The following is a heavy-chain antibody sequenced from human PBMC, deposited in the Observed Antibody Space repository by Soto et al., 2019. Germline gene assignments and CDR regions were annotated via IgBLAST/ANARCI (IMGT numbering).Heavy chain of an antibody. CDR3: ARDYDFIVYGTGAFYFVY. CDR1: GYTFTSYG. CDR2: ISAYNGNT. Sequence: ASVKVSCKASGYTFTSYGISWVRQAPGQGLEWMGWISAYNGNTNYAQKLQGRVTMTTDTSTSTAYMELRSLRSDDTAVYYCARDYDFIVYGTGAFYFVYWGQGTLVTVSS. J-gene: IGHJ4*02. V-gene: IGHV1-18*01. D-gene: IGHD3-16*01.